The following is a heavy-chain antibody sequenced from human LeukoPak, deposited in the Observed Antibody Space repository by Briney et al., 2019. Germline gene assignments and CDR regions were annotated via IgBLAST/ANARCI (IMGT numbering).Heavy chain of an antibody. CDR2: IHYSGST. Sequence: SETLSLTCTVSGGSISTTNYYWGWIRQPPGKGLGWIGSIHYSGSTYYNPSLKSRVTISVDTSKNQFSLNLSSVTAADTAVYYCTRTGPGEEQTYYYYGMDVWGQGTTVTVSS. V-gene: IGHV4-39*07. J-gene: IGHJ6*02. CDR1: GGSISTTNYY. D-gene: IGHD1-1*01. CDR3: TRTGPGEEQTYYYYGMDV.